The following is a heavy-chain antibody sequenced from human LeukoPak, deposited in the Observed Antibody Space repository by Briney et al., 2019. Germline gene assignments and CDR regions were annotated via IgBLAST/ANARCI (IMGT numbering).Heavy chain of an antibody. J-gene: IGHJ1*01. V-gene: IGHV3-21*01. CDR1: GFTFSSYS. CDR3: ARGGYSSTLCGRYQH. D-gene: IGHD6-13*01. Sequence: KPGGSLRLSCAASGFTFSSYSMNWVRQAPGKGLEWVSSISSSSSYIYYADSVKGRFTISRDNAKNSLYLQMNSLRAEDTAVYYCARGGYSSTLCGRYQHWGQGTLVTVSP. CDR2: ISSSSSYI.